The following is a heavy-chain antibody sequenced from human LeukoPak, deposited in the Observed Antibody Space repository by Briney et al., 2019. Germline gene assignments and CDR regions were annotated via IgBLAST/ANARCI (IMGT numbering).Heavy chain of an antibody. D-gene: IGHD6-13*01. CDR2: ISSSSSYI. Sequence: NSGGSLRLSCAASGLTFSSYSMNWVRQAPGKGLEWVSSISSSSSYIYYADSVKGRFTISRDNAKNSLYLQMNSLRAEDTAVYYCARVRRGQLNDYWGQGTLVTVSS. V-gene: IGHV3-21*01. J-gene: IGHJ4*02. CDR1: GLTFSSYS. CDR3: ARVRRGQLNDY.